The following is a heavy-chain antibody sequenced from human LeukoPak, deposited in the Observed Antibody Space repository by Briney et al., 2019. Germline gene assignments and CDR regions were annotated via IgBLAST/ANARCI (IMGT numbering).Heavy chain of an antibody. V-gene: IGHV3-30-3*01. J-gene: IGHJ4*02. D-gene: IGHD6-19*01. Sequence: PGGSLRLSCAASGFTFSSYAMHWVRQAPGKGLEWVAVISYDGSNKYYADSVKGRFTISRDNSKNTLYLQMNSLRAEDTAVYYCARGFGIAVAEYWGQGTLVTVSS. CDR2: ISYDGSNK. CDR1: GFTFSSYA. CDR3: ARGFGIAVAEY.